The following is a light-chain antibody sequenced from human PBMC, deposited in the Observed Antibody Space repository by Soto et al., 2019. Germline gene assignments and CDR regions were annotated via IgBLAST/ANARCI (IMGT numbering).Light chain of an antibody. CDR3: PQDNILAYS. Sequence: DIQMTQSPSSVSASVGDRVTITCRASQGISNWLAWYQQKAGKAPKLLIYATSTLQNGVPSRFRGCGSWTEFILTISSLQPGDVATYFCPQDNILAYSFGMETKL. CDR2: ATS. CDR1: QGISNW. V-gene: IGKV1-12*01. J-gene: IGKJ2*01.